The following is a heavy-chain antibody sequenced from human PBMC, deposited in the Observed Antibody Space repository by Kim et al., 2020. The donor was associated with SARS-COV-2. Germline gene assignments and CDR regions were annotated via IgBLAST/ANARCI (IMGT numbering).Heavy chain of an antibody. V-gene: IGHV3-66*02. D-gene: IGHD3-22*01. CDR2: IYSGGST. CDR3: ARIRDSSHAFDI. J-gene: IGHJ3*02. Sequence: GGSLRLSCAASGFTVSSNYMSWVRQAPGKGLEWVSVIYSGGSTYYADSVKGRFTISRDNSKNTLYLQMNSLRAEDTAVYYCARIRDSSHAFDIWGQGTMVTVSS. CDR1: GFTVSSNY.